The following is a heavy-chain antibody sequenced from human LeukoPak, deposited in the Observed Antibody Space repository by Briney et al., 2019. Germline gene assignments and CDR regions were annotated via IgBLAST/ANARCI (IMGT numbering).Heavy chain of an antibody. CDR1: GYTFTSYA. D-gene: IGHD6-13*01. CDR2: INAGNGNT. Sequence: ASVKVSCKASGYTFTSYAMHWVRQAPGQRLEWMGWINAGNGNTKYSQKFQGRVTITRDTSASTAYMELSSLRSEVTAVYYCAKDPLEAAAAHYYYYMDVWGKGTTVTVSS. J-gene: IGHJ6*03. CDR3: AKDPLEAAAAHYYYYMDV. V-gene: IGHV1-3*01.